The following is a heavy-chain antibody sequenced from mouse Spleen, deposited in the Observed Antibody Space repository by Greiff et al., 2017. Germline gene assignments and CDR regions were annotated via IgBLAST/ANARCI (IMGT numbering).Heavy chain of an antibody. CDR1: GYTFTSYW. Sequence: QVQLQQPGAELVKPGASVKLSCKASGYTFTSYWMQWVKQRPGQGLEWIGEIDPSDSYTNYNQKFKGKATLTVDKSSSTAYMQLSSLTSEDSAVYYCARKSYGNWFDYWGQGTTLTVSS. CDR2: IDPSDSYT. D-gene: IGHD2-1*01. CDR3: ARKSYGNWFDY. J-gene: IGHJ2*01. V-gene: IGHV1-50*01.